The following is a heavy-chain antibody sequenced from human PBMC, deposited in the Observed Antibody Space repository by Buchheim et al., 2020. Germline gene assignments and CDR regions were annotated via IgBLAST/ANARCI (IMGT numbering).Heavy chain of an antibody. Sequence: EVQLLESGGGLAQRGGSLRLSCAASGFTFSTYVMTWVRQAPGKGLEWVSGITSSGANKYYADSVRGRFTISRDNSTNTLYLQMNSLRDDDTAVYYCGFCWCGTSCDVDSWGHGTL. CDR2: ITSSGANK. V-gene: IGHV3-23*01. D-gene: IGHD1-26*01. CDR3: GFCWCGTSCDVDS. CDR1: GFTFSTYV. J-gene: IGHJ5*01.